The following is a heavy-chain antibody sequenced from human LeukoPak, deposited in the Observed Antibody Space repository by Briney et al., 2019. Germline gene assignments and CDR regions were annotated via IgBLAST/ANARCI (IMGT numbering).Heavy chain of an antibody. CDR3: VRLYCSGGSCYYVFDY. D-gene: IGHD2-15*01. J-gene: IGHJ4*02. CDR2: IDPSDSYT. V-gene: IGHV5-10-1*01. Sequence: GASLKISCKGSGYSFTSYWISWVRQMPGKGLEWMGRIDPSDSYTNYSPSFQGHVTISADKSISTAYLQWSSLKASDTAMYYCVRLYCSGGSCYYVFDYWGQGTLVTVSS. CDR1: GYSFTSYW.